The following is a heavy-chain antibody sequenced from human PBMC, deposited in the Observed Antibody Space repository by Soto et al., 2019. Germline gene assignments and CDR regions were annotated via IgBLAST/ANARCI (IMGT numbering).Heavy chain of an antibody. V-gene: IGHV4-31*03. CDR2: IYYSGST. Sequence: PSETLSLTCTVSGGSISSGGYYWSWIRQHPGKGLEWIGYIYYSGSTYYNPSLKSRVTISVDTSKNQFSLKLSSVTAADTAVYYCASSEGPPNRILRYFDWFLNWFDPWGQGTLVTVSS. D-gene: IGHD3-9*01. J-gene: IGHJ5*02. CDR1: GGSISSGGYY. CDR3: ASSEGPPNRILRYFDWFLNWFDP.